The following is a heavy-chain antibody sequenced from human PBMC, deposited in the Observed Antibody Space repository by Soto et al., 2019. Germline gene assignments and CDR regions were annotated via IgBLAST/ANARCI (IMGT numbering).Heavy chain of an antibody. CDR2: IYYSGST. V-gene: IGHV4-30-4*01. CDR3: ARVLDSSGYSLDY. D-gene: IGHD3-22*01. CDR1: GVSISSGDYY. Sequence: SETLSLTCPFSGVSISSGDYYWSWIRQPPGKGLEWIGYIYYSGSTYYNPSLKSRVTISVDTSKNQFSLKLSSVTAADTAVYYCARVLDSSGYSLDYWGQGTLVTVSS. J-gene: IGHJ4*02.